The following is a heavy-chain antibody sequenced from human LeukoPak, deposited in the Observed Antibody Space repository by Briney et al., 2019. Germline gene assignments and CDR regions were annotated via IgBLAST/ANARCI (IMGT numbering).Heavy chain of an antibody. Sequence: SETLSLTCAVYGGSFSGYYWRWIRQPPGKGLEWIGEINHSGSTNYNPSLKSRVTISVDTSKNQFSLKLSSVTAADTAVYYCARGDCSSTSCYRAFDYWGQGTLVTVSS. CDR2: INHSGST. V-gene: IGHV4-34*01. D-gene: IGHD2-2*01. CDR1: GGSFSGYY. CDR3: ARGDCSSTSCYRAFDY. J-gene: IGHJ4*02.